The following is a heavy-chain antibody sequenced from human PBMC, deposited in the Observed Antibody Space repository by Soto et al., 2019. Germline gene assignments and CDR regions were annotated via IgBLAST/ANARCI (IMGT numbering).Heavy chain of an antibody. V-gene: IGHV3-7*01. D-gene: IGHD6-25*01. CDR1: RFTFSTYW. CDR2: IKQDGSEK. Sequence: EVQLVESGGGLVQTGGSLRLSCAASRFTFSTYWMSWVRQAPGKGLEWVANIKQDGSEKYYVDSVNGRFTISRDNAKNSLYLQVNSLRVEDTAVYYCAREKRANGYFDYWGQGTLVTVSS. CDR3: AREKRANGYFDY. J-gene: IGHJ4*02.